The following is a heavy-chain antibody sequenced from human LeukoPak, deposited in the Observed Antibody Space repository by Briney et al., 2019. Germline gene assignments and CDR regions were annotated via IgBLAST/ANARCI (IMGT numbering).Heavy chain of an antibody. CDR2: IKHSGST. CDR3: ARVGIFGVVIGNWFDP. Sequence: PSETLSLTCAVYGGSFSGYYWSWIRQPPGKGLEWIGEIKHSGSTNYNPSLKSRVTISVDTSKNQFSLKLSSVTAADTAVYYCARVGIFGVVIGNWFDPWGQGTLVTVSS. V-gene: IGHV4-34*01. CDR1: GGSFSGYY. J-gene: IGHJ5*02. D-gene: IGHD3-3*01.